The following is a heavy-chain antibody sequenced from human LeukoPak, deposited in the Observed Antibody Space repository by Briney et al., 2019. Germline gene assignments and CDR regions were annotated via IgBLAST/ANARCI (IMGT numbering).Heavy chain of an antibody. D-gene: IGHD3-10*01. V-gene: IGHV3-23*01. J-gene: IGHJ4*02. CDR1: GFTFSSYA. Sequence: PGGSLRLSCAASGFTFSSYAMSWVRQAPGKGLEWVSAISGSGSSTYYADSVKGRFTISRDNSKNTLYLQMNSLRAEDTAVYFCAKSRGSGSKMARGVNFDYWGQGTLVTVSS. CDR3: AKSRGSGSKMARGVNFDY. CDR2: ISGSGSST.